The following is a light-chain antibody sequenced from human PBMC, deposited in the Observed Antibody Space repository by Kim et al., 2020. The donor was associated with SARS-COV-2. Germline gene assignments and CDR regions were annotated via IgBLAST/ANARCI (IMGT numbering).Light chain of an antibody. J-gene: IGLJ3*02. Sequence: QAVVTQEPSLSVSPGGTITLTCGSSTGTVTSDHWPYWLQQKPGQAPRTLIYDTSNKYSWTPARFSGSLLGGQAALTLSGAQPEDEADYYCLLLYSGGRRVFGGGTQLTVL. V-gene: IGLV7-46*01. CDR1: TGTVTSDHW. CDR2: DTS. CDR3: LLLYSGGRRV.